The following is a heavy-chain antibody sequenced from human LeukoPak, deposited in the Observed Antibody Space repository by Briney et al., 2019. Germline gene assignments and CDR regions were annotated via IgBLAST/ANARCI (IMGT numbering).Heavy chain of an antibody. V-gene: IGHV3-23*01. J-gene: IGHJ4*02. Sequence: GGSLRLSCAASGFTFSSYAMSWVRQAPGKGLEWVSSISGSGGATYYADSVKGRFTISRDNSKNTLYLQMNSLRAEDTAIYYCAKFKNCGGNPHDSWGQGTLVTVSS. CDR2: ISGSGGAT. CDR3: AKFKNCGGNPHDS. CDR1: GFTFSSYA. D-gene: IGHD4-23*01.